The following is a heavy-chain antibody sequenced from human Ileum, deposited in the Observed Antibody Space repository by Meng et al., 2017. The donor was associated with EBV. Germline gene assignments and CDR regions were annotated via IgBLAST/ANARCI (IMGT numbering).Heavy chain of an antibody. D-gene: IGHD3/OR15-3a*01. J-gene: IGHJ4*02. Sequence: VHVVQSGAEVKKPGASVKRSCKASGYTFTRYPIHWVRQAPGQRPEWMGWINTDNGETEFSQKFQGRVTITRDTSATTAYMELISLRSEDTAVYYCASRPGFNIGPFDFWGQGTLVTVSS. CDR1: GYTFTRYP. CDR3: ASRPGFNIGPFDF. V-gene: IGHV1-3*04. CDR2: INTDNGET.